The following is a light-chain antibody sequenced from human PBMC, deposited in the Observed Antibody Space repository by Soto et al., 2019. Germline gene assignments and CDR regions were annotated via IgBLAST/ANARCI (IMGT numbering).Light chain of an antibody. CDR1: QSVSSSY. Sequence: VLMPTHGTSFLYPGGIALLWRRASQSVSSSYLAWYQQKPGQAPRLLIYGASSRATGIPDWFIGSGSGTDFSLSVIGMEPEELSGYFCQQDGMLRTFGQGPRLE. V-gene: IGKV3-20*01. CDR3: QQDGMLRT. CDR2: GAS. J-gene: IGKJ1*01.